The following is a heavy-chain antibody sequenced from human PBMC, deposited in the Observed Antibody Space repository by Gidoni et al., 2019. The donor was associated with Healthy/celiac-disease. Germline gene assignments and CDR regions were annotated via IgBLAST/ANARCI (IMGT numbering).Heavy chain of an antibody. CDR1: GGSITRGGYY. V-gene: IGHV4-31*03. CDR3: AGSTFNWFDP. D-gene: IGHD6-6*01. Sequence: QVQLQESGPGLVKPSQTLSLPCSLSGGSITRGGYYWSWIRQHPGKGLEWIGYIFYSGSTYYNPSLKSRVTISVDTSKNQFSLKLSSVTAADTAVYYCAGSTFNWFDPWGQGTLVTVSS. CDR2: IFYSGST. J-gene: IGHJ5*02.